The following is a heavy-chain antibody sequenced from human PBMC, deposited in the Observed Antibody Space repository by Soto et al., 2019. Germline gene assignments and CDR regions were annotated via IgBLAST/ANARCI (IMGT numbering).Heavy chain of an antibody. CDR3: TTPAAAGTGRFDP. V-gene: IGHV3-73*02. Sequence: EVQLVESGGGLVQPGGSLKLSCAASGFTFSGSAMHWVRQASGKGLEWVGRIRSKANSYATAYAASVKGRFTISRDDSKNTAYLQMNSLKTEDTAVYYCTTPAAAGTGRFDPWGQGTLVTVSS. CDR1: GFTFSGSA. CDR2: IRSKANSYAT. D-gene: IGHD6-13*01. J-gene: IGHJ5*02.